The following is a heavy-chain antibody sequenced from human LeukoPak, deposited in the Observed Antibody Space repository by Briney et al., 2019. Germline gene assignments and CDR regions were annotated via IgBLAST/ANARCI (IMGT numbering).Heavy chain of an antibody. CDR2: ISWNGGST. CDR1: GFTFDDYA. CDR3: AKDASVTRYYMAV. V-gene: IGHV3-43D*03. J-gene: IGHJ6*03. Sequence: PGGSLRLSCAASGFTFDDYAMHWVRQAPGKGLEWVSLISWNGGSTYYADSVKGRFTISRDNSKNSLYLQMNSLRAEDTAFYYCAKDASVTRYYMAVWAKGPRSPSP. D-gene: IGHD3-16*02.